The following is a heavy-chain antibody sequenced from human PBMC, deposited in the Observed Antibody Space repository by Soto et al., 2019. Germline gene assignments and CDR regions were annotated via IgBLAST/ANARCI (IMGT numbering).Heavy chain of an antibody. CDR2: ISSNGGST. Sequence: GGSLRLSCSASGFTFSSYAMHWVRQAPGKGLEYVSAISSNGGSTYYADSVKGRFTISRDNSKNTLYLQMSSLRAEDTAVYYCVSSIAAPGSRFYFDYWGQGTLVTVSS. D-gene: IGHD6-6*01. V-gene: IGHV3-64D*08. CDR3: VSSIAAPGSRFYFDY. J-gene: IGHJ4*02. CDR1: GFTFSSYA.